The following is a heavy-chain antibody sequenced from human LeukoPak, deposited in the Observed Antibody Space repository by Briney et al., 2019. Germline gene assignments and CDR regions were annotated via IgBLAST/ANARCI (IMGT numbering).Heavy chain of an antibody. J-gene: IGHJ6*04. CDR1: GFTFSDYF. CDR3: AELGITMIGGV. D-gene: IGHD3-10*02. Sequence: GGSLRLSCAASGFTFSDYFMSWIRQGPGKGLEWVSHIDSSGTIYYADSVKGRATISRDNAKNPLYLQMNSLRAEDTAVYYCAELGITMIGGVWGKGTTVTISS. CDR2: IDSSGTI. V-gene: IGHV3-11*04.